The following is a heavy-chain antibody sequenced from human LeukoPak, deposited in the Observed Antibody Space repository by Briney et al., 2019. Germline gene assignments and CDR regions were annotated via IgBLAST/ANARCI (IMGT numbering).Heavy chain of an antibody. J-gene: IGHJ4*02. V-gene: IGHV3-23*01. D-gene: IGHD6-19*01. CDR3: AKDRYSSGWYDY. Sequence: GGSLRLSCAASGFTFSSYGMHWVRQAPGKGLEWVSAISGSGGSTYYADSVKGRFTISRDNSKNTLYLQMDSLRVEDTAVYYCAKDRYSSGWYDYWGQGTLVTVSS. CDR2: ISGSGGST. CDR1: GFTFSSYG.